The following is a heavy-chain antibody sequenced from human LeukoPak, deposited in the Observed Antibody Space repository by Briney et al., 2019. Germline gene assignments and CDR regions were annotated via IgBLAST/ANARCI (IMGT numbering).Heavy chain of an antibody. D-gene: IGHD6-19*01. CDR3: AREPHIAVVTHFDY. V-gene: IGHV3-7*01. CDR2: IKQDGSEK. J-gene: IGHJ4*02. CDR1: GFTFSSHW. Sequence: TGGSLRLSCAASGFTFSSHWMSLVRQAPGKGLEWVANIKQDGSEKYYVDSVKGRFTIYRDNAKNSLFLQMNSLRVEDTAVYYCAREPHIAVVTHFDYWGQGTLVTVSS.